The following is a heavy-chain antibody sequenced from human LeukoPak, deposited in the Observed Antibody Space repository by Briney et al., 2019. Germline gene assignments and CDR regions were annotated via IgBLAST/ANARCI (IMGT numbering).Heavy chain of an antibody. CDR3: GRSFDAKSVGY. CDR1: GGSMSSSTCY. V-gene: IGHV4-39*01. CDR2: ISYSGST. D-gene: IGHD2-8*01. J-gene: IGHJ4*02. Sequence: PSETLSLTCTVSGGSMSSSTCYWGWIRQPPGKGLEWIGSISYSGSTYYNPSLKSRVTLSVDTSKNQFSLKVNSVTAADTAVYYCGRSFDAKSVGYWGQGTLVTVSS.